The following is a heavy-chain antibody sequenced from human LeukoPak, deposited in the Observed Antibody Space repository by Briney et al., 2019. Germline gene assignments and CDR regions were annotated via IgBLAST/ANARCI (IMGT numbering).Heavy chain of an antibody. Sequence: SETLSLTCTVSGGSISSGDYYWSWIRQHPGKGLEWVGYIYYSGSTYYNPSLKSRVTISVDTSKNQFSLKLSSVTAADTAVYYCARTPGITIFGVVYYYGMDVWGQGTTVTVSS. CDR3: ARTPGITIFGVVYYYGMDV. CDR1: GGSISSGDYY. D-gene: IGHD3-3*01. CDR2: IYYSGST. V-gene: IGHV4-31*03. J-gene: IGHJ6*02.